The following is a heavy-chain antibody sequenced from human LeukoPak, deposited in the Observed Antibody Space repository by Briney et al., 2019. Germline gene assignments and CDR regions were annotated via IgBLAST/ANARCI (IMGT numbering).Heavy chain of an antibody. V-gene: IGHV4-39*02. Sequence: SETLSLTCTVSGGSISSSSYYWGWIRQPPGKGLEWVGSVYYTGSTFYNPSLKSRVTTSVDTSKNHFSLNLSSVTAADTAVYYCARHRGRYYDSGSYYYFDYWGQGTLVTVSS. CDR3: ARHRGRYYDSGSYYYFDY. CDR2: VYYTGST. J-gene: IGHJ4*02. CDR1: GGSISSSSYY. D-gene: IGHD3-10*01.